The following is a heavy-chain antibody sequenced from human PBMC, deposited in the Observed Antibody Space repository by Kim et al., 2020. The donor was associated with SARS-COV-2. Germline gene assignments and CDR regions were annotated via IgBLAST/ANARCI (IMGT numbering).Heavy chain of an antibody. CDR3: ASLGRPIVEDY. V-gene: IGHV3-72*01. CDR2: TRNKANSYTT. CDR1: GFTFSDHY. Sequence: GGSLRLSCAASGFTFSDHYMDWVRQAPGKGLEWVGRTRNKANSYTTEYAASVKGRFTISRDDSKNSLYLQMNSLKTEDTAVYYCASLGRPIVEDYWGQGTLVTVSS. J-gene: IGHJ4*02. D-gene: IGHD3-22*01.